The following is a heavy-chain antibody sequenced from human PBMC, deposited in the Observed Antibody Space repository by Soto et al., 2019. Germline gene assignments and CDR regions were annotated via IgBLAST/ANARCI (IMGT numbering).Heavy chain of an antibody. V-gene: IGHV2-5*02. CDR1: GFSLSSSGAA. D-gene: IGHD3-10*01. CDR2: IYWDADK. CDR3: AHSMVRTNYAMDV. J-gene: IGHJ6*02. Sequence: QITLKESGPTLVKPTQTLTLTCTCAGFSLSSSGAAVCWIRQPPGEALDWLALIYWDADKRYSPSLRTRLTITTNISKSQVVLTMTNMDPVDAGTYYCAHSMVRTNYAMDVWGQGATVTVSS.